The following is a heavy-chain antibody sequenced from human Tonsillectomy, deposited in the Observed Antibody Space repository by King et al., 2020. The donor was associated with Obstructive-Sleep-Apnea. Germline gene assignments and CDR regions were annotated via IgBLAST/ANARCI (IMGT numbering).Heavy chain of an antibody. CDR3: ARDFSGYDSGWHYFDY. J-gene: IGHJ4*02. CDR2: ISSSGNTI. CDR1: GFTFSDYY. Sequence: EQLVQSGGGLGKPGESLRLSCAPSGFTFSDYYMNWIRQAPGVGLVLGSYISSSGNTIHYADSVKGRFTISRAHAKNSLYLQMNSLRAEDTAVYYCARDFSGYDSGWHYFDYWGQGTLVTVSS. D-gene: IGHD6-19*01. V-gene: IGHV3-11*01.